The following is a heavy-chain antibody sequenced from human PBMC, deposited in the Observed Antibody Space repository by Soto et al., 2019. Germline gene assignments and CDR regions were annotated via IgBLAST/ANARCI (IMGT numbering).Heavy chain of an antibody. CDR3: AGGESGRYYTFDY. CDR2: IYYSGST. J-gene: IGHJ4*02. Sequence: PSETLSLTCTVSGGSISSYYWSWIRQPPGKGLEWIGYIYYSGSTNYNPSLKSRVTISVDTSKNQFSLKLSSVTAADTAVYYCAGGESGRYYTFDYWGQGSLVTVSS. CDR1: GGSISSYY. V-gene: IGHV4-59*01. D-gene: IGHD1-26*01.